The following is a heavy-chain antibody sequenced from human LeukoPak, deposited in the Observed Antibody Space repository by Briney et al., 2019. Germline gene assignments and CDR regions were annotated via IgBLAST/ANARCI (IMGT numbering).Heavy chain of an antibody. Sequence: GGSLRLSCAASGFTFDDYAMHWVRQAPGKGLEWVSGISWNSGSIGYADSVKGRFTISRDNAKNSLYLQMNSLRAEDTALYYCAKAQSPRIAAAGMLFDYWGQGTLVTVSS. CDR3: AKAQSPRIAAAGMLFDY. J-gene: IGHJ4*02. CDR1: GFTFDDYA. V-gene: IGHV3-9*01. CDR2: ISWNSGSI. D-gene: IGHD6-13*01.